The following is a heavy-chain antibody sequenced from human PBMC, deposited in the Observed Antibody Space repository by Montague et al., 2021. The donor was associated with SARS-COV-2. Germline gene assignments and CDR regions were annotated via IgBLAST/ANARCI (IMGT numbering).Heavy chain of an antibody. CDR3: SIRGCTLLTVATTIGGFDI. V-gene: IGHV4-4*02. J-gene: IGHJ3*02. CDR2: IYHSGST. Sequence: SETLSLTCAVSGGSISNSDWWSWVRQPPRKGLEWIGEIYHSGSTNYNPSLKSRVTISADTSKNHFSRKLSSVTAADTAVYYCSIRGCTLLTVATTIGGFDIWGQGTMVTVSS. D-gene: IGHD5-12*01. CDR1: GGSISNSDW.